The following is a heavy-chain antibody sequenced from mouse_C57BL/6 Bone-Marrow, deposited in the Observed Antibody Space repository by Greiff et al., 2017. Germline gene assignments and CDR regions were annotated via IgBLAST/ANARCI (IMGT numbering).Heavy chain of an antibody. CDR1: GFTFSSYG. CDR3: ARGGITLYYAMDY. J-gene: IGHJ4*01. Sequence: EVKLMESGGDLVKPGGSLKLSCAASGFTFSSYGMSWVRQTPDKRLEWVATISSGGSYTYYPDSVKGRFTISRDNAKNTLYLQMSSLKSEDTAMYYCARGGITLYYAMDYWGQGTSVTVSS. V-gene: IGHV5-6*01. D-gene: IGHD2-4*01. CDR2: ISSGGSYT.